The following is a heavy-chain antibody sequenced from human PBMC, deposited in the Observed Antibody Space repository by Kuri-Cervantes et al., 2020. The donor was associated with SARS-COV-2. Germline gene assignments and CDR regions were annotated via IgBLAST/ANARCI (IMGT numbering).Heavy chain of an antibody. Sequence: GESLKISCAASGFTFSSYEMNWVRQAPGKGLEWVSYISSSGSTIYYADSVKGRFTISRDNSKNSLSLQMNSLRAEDTAVYYCARVGGHCSSSSCYRTGSRDYYMDVWGEGTTVTVSS. CDR3: ARVGGHCSSSSCYRTGSRDYYMDV. CDR2: ISSSGSTI. D-gene: IGHD2-2*01. CDR1: GFTFSSYE. V-gene: IGHV3-48*03. J-gene: IGHJ6*03.